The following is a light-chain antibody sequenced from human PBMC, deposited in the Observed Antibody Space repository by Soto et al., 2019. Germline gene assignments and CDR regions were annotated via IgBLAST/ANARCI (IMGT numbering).Light chain of an antibody. CDR2: ATS. CDR1: QTVNSDY. V-gene: IGKV3-20*01. Sequence: EIVLTQSPGTLSLSPGERATLSCRVSQTVNSDYLAWFQQRPGQAPRLLIFATSRRATDIPDRFSGSGSGTDFTLAIRRLEPEDFAVYYCHQFGYSPRTFGQGTKVDI. CDR3: HQFGYSPRT. J-gene: IGKJ1*01.